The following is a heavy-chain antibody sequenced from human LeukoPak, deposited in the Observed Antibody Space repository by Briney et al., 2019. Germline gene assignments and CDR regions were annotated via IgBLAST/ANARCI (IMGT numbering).Heavy chain of an antibody. J-gene: IGHJ6*03. CDR2: IKQDGSEK. CDR1: GFTFSSYW. CDR3: ARDRSATFYDSSGYYYYYYMDV. Sequence: AGGSLRLSCATSGFTFSSYWMSWVRQAPGKGLEWVANIKQDGSEKYYVDSVKGQFTISRDNAKNSLFLQMNSLRAEDTAVYYCARDRSATFYDSSGYYYYYYMDVWGKGTTVTVSS. V-gene: IGHV3-7*01. D-gene: IGHD3-22*01.